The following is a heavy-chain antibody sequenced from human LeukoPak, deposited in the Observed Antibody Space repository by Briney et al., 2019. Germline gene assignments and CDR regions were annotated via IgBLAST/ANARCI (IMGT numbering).Heavy chain of an antibody. CDR1: GFTFSDYY. J-gene: IGHJ4*02. Sequence: GGSLRLSRAASGFTFSDYYMSWIRQAPGKGLEWVSYISSSGSTIYYADSVKGRFTISRDNAKNSLYLQMNSLRAEDTAVYYCARIVDTAMVLDYWGQGTLVTVSS. V-gene: IGHV3-11*01. D-gene: IGHD5-18*01. CDR3: ARIVDTAMVLDY. CDR2: ISSSGSTI.